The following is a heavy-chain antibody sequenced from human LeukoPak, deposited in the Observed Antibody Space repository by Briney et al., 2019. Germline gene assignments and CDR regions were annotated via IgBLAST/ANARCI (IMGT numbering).Heavy chain of an antibody. CDR3: AREPLDY. Sequence: GGSLRLSCAVSGITLSNYGMSWVRQAPGKGLEWVAGISGSGGGTKYADSVKGRFTISRDNSKNTLYLQMNSLRAEDTAVYYCAREPLDYWGQGTLVTVSS. CDR1: GITLSNYG. J-gene: IGHJ4*02. CDR2: ISGSGGGT. V-gene: IGHV3-23*01.